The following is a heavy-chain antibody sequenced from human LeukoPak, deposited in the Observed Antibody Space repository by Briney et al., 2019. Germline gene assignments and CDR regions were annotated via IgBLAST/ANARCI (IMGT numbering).Heavy chain of an antibody. Sequence: GGSLRLSCAASGFTFSSYGMHWVRQAPGKGLEWVAFIRYDGSNKYYADSVKGRFTISRDNSKNTLYLQMNSLRAEDTAVYYCARGPTDSSGWYYYYYGMDVWGQGTTVTVSS. CDR1: GFTFSSYG. V-gene: IGHV3-30*02. CDR2: IRYDGSNK. CDR3: ARGPTDSSGWYYYYYGMDV. D-gene: IGHD6-19*01. J-gene: IGHJ6*02.